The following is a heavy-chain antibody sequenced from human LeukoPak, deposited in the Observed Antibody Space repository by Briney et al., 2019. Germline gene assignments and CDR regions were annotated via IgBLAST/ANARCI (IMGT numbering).Heavy chain of an antibody. V-gene: IGHV4-4*07. CDR3: ARVGVVVPVAVNYYYYYMDV. CDR1: GGSISSYY. J-gene: IGHJ6*03. CDR2: IYTSGST. Sequence: SETLSLTCTVSGGSISSYYWSWIRQPAGKGLEWIGRIYTSGSTNYNPSLKSRVTMSVDTSKNQFSLKLSPVTAADTAVYYCARVGVVVPVAVNYYYYYMDVWGKGTTVTVSS. D-gene: IGHD2-2*01.